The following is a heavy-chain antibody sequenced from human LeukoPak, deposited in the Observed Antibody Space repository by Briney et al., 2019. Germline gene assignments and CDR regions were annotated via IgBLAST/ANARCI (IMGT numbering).Heavy chain of an antibody. CDR3: ARDAYKRGWYLIS. D-gene: IGHD6-19*01. CDR1: GYTFTGYY. V-gene: IGHV1-46*01. CDR2: INPKDGTT. J-gene: IGHJ5*02. Sequence: ASVKVSCKASGYTFTGYYMHWVRQAPGQGLEWVGIINPKDGTTTYAQKFQGRLTMTRDTSTSTVYMELNRLRSDDTAVYYCARDAYKRGWYLISWGQGTLVTVSS.